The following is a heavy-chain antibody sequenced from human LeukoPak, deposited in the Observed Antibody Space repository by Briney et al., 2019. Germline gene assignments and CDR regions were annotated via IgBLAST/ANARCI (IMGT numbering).Heavy chain of an antibody. CDR3: ARLPGIGAAANFDY. CDR1: GYTFTYNS. Sequence: ASVKVSCKASGYTFTYNSISWVRQGPGQGLEWMGWISVYNGNTNYAQKLQGRVTMTTDTSTSTAYMELRSLRSDATAVYYCARLPGIGAAANFDYWGQGTLVTVSS. CDR2: ISVYNGNT. D-gene: IGHD6-13*01. J-gene: IGHJ4*02. V-gene: IGHV1-18*01.